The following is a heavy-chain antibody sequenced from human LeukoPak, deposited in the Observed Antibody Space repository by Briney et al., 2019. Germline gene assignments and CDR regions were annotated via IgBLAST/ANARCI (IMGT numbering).Heavy chain of an antibody. Sequence: GRSLRLSCAVSGFTFDDYAMHWVRQVPGKGLEWVSGITWNSGRIAYADSVKGRFTISRDNAKNSLYLQMNSLRAGDTALYYCAKGVTTIRGWFDPWGQGTLVTVSS. CDR2: ITWNSGRI. CDR1: GFTFDDYA. V-gene: IGHV3-9*01. CDR3: AKGVTTIRGWFDP. D-gene: IGHD2-21*02. J-gene: IGHJ5*02.